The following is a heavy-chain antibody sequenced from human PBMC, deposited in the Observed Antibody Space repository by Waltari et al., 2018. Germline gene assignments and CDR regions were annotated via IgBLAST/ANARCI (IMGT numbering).Heavy chain of an antibody. V-gene: IGHV1-46*01. Sequence: QVQLVLSGAEVKKPRASVKISCKTSEYTFTSSYIPSVRQAPGQGLEWMGIIKPRGERTTYARKFQGRVTITRGTATSTVYMELSSLGCEDTTVYYFALDTRALWMDGWGKGTTVTVSS. D-gene: IGHD5-18*01. CDR3: ALDTRALWMDG. J-gene: IGHJ6*04. CDR2: IKPRGERT. CDR1: EYTFTSSY.